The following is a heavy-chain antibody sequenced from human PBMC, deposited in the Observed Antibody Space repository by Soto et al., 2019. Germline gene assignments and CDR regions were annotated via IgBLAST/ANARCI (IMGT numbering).Heavy chain of an antibody. J-gene: IGHJ5*02. CDR1: GYTFTSYV. CDR2: ISAYNGNT. Sequence: ASVKVSCKASGYTFTSYVISWVRQAPGQGLEWMGWISAYNGNTNYAQKLQGRVTMTTDTSTSTAYMELRSLRSDDTAVYYCARAPYDFWSGYPIFDFDPWGQGSLVTVSS. CDR3: ARAPYDFWSGYPIFDFDP. V-gene: IGHV1-18*01. D-gene: IGHD3-3*01.